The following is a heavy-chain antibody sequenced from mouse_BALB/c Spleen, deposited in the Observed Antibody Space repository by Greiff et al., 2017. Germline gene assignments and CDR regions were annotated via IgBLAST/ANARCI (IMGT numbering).Heavy chain of an antibody. Sequence: VQGVESGPGLVAPSQSLSITCTVSGFSLTGYGVNWVRQPPGKGLEWLGMIWGDGSTDYNSALKSRLSISKDNSKSQVFLKMNSLQTDDTARYYCARGDYRYDEGFDYWGQGTTLTVSS. J-gene: IGHJ2*01. CDR1: GFSLTGYG. CDR3: ARGDYRYDEGFDY. CDR2: IWGDGST. D-gene: IGHD2-14*01. V-gene: IGHV2-6-7*01.